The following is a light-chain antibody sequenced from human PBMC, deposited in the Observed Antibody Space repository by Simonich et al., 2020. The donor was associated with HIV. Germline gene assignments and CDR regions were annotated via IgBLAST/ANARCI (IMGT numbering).Light chain of an antibody. V-gene: IGKV1-NL1*01. Sequence: DIQMTQSPSSLSASVGDRVTLTCRASQGISNSLAWYQQKPGKAPKLLLYAASRLESGVPSRFSGSGSGTEFTLTISSLQPDDFASYYCQQYNSYSRTFGQGTKVEIK. CDR3: QQYNSYSRT. CDR2: AAS. J-gene: IGKJ1*01. CDR1: QGISNS.